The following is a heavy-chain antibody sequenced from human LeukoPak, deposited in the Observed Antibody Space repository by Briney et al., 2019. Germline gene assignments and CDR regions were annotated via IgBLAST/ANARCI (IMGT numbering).Heavy chain of an antibody. D-gene: IGHD1-26*01. CDR1: GFTFSSYA. V-gene: IGHV3-23*01. CDR3: AKSLVSGSFRTGNYFDY. Sequence: GGSLRLSCAASGFTFSSYAMSWVRQAPGKGLEWVSAISGGGGSTYYADSVKGRFTISRDNSKNTLYLQMNSLRAEDTAVYYCAKSLVSGSFRTGNYFDYWGQGTLVTVSS. J-gene: IGHJ4*02. CDR2: ISGGGGST.